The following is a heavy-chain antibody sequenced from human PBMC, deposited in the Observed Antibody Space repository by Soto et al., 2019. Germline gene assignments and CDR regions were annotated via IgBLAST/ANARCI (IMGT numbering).Heavy chain of an antibody. CDR3: ARVVGATTAVAFDI. Sequence: XVKVSCKPAGGTFSSYAISWVQQSPGQGLEWMGGIIPIFGTANYAQKFQGRVTITADESTSTAYMQLSSLRSEDTAVYYCARVVGATTAVAFDIWGQGTMVTVSS. J-gene: IGHJ3*02. CDR2: IIPIFGTA. CDR1: GGTFSSYA. D-gene: IGHD1-26*01. V-gene: IGHV1-69*13.